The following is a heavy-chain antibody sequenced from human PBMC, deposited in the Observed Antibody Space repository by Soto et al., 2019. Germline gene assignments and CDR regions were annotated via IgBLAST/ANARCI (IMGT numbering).Heavy chain of an antibody. CDR2: INAYNGNT. J-gene: IGHJ6*02. CDR3: AMVDVYVTPSPQDV. D-gene: IGHD3-16*01. CDR1: GYSFTRYG. Sequence: QVQLVQSGAEVKNPGASVKVSCKASGYSFTRYGIGWARQAPGQGLEWMGWINAYNGNTNYAQNVQGRLTLTTDTSTTTDYMELRSLRSNDTAIYYCAMVDVYVTPSPQDVWGQGTTVTVSS. V-gene: IGHV1-18*01.